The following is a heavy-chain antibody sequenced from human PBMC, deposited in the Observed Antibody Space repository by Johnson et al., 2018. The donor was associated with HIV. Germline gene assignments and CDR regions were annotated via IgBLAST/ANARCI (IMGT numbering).Heavy chain of an antibody. CDR2: INHYGSEE. J-gene: IGHJ3*02. CDR1: GFAFGSYW. D-gene: IGHD3-10*01. V-gene: IGHV3-7*01. Sequence: VQLVESGGGLVQPGGSLRLSCAASGFAFGSYWMHWVRQAPGKGLQWVSNINHYGSEEYYVDSVNGRFTISRDNAKNSLYLQMNSLRAEDTAVYYCARDLLSSHLYAFDIWGQGTMVTVSS. CDR3: ARDLLSSHLYAFDI.